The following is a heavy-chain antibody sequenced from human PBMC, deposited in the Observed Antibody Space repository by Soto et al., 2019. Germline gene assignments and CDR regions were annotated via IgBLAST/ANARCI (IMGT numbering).Heavy chain of an antibody. D-gene: IGHD3-22*01. V-gene: IGHV4-4*07. CDR1: GGSISSYY. Sequence: PSETLSLTCTDSGGSISSYYWSWIRQPAGKGLEWIGRIYTSGSTNYNPSLKSRVTMSVDTSKNQFSLKLSSVTAADTAVYYCARDLSYYDSSGYSNWFDPWGQGTLVTVSS. J-gene: IGHJ5*02. CDR2: IYTSGST. CDR3: ARDLSYYDSSGYSNWFDP.